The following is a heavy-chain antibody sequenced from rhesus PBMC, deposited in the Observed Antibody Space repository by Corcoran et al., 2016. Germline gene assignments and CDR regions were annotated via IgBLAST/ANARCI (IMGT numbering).Heavy chain of an antibody. D-gene: IGHD5-30*01. CDR1: GGSISSSY. Sequence: QLQLQESGPGLVKPSETLSVTCAVSGGSISSSYWSWIRQAPGKGLEWIGYIYGSGSSTNYNPPLKIPFTLYVNTSKNQLSLKLSSVTAADTAVYYCASDPDTAGTGPFDYWGQGVLVTVSS. J-gene: IGHJ4*01. V-gene: IGHV4-169*02. CDR2: IYGSGSST. CDR3: ASDPDTAGTGPFDY.